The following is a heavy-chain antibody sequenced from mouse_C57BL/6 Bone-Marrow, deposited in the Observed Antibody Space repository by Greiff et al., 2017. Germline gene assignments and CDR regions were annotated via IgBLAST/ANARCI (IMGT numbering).Heavy chain of an antibody. D-gene: IGHD2-2*01. Sequence: QVQLQQSGAELVRPGTSVKVSCKASGYAFTNYLIEWVKQRPGQGLEWIGVINPGSGGTNYNEKFKGKATLTADKSSSTAYMQLSSLTSEDSAVYFGARSYGYDGYYFDYWGQGTTLTVSS. CDR1: GYAFTNYL. CDR3: ARSYGYDGYYFDY. V-gene: IGHV1-54*01. CDR2: INPGSGGT. J-gene: IGHJ2*01.